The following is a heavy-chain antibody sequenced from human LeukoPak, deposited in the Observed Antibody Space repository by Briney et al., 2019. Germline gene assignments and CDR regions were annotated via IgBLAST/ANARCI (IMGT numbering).Heavy chain of an antibody. CDR2: IYYSGST. J-gene: IGHJ3*02. Sequence: SETLSLTCTVSGGSISSYYWSWIRQPPGKGLEWIGYIYYSGSTNYNPSLKSRVTISIDTSKNQFSLKLSSVTAADTAVYYCARVGEPVCGGDCYWVIDAFDIWGQGTMVTVSS. D-gene: IGHD2-21*01. CDR1: GGSISSYY. V-gene: IGHV4-59*01. CDR3: ARVGEPVCGGDCYWVIDAFDI.